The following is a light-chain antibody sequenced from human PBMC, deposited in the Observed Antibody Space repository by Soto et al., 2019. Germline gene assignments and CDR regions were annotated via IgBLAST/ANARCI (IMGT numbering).Light chain of an antibody. Sequence: DIVMTQSPLSLPVTPGEPASISCRSSQSILQTNGYNYLDWYLQKPGQSPQLLIYLGSNRASGVPDRFSGSGSGTDLTLKISRVDDEDVRVYYCLQAVQTPWAFGQGTKVEIK. CDR3: LQAVQTPWA. CDR2: LGS. J-gene: IGKJ1*01. V-gene: IGKV2-28*01. CDR1: QSILQTNGYNY.